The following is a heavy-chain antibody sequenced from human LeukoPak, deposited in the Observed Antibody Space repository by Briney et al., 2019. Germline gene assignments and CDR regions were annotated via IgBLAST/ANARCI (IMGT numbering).Heavy chain of an antibody. Sequence: PGGSLRLSCAASGFTSSSYSMNWVRQAPGKGLEWVAYISRSSSSKHYADSVKGRFTISRDNAKNSLYLQMSSLRDEDTAVYYCVREDPSEYGSIDYWGQGTLVTVSS. CDR2: ISRSSSSK. J-gene: IGHJ4*02. CDR3: VREDPSEYGSIDY. D-gene: IGHD3-10*01. V-gene: IGHV3-48*02. CDR1: GFTSSSYS.